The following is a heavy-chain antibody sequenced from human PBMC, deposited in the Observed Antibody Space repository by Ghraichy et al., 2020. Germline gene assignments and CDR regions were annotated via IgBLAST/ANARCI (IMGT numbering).Heavy chain of an antibody. CDR3: AQYFSGNYVN. V-gene: IGHV2-5*01. CDR2: IHSNDGD. CDR1: GFSLSGGVG. Sequence: SGPTLVKPTQTLTLTCTFSGFSLSGGVGVGWIRQPPGKALEWLALIHSNDGDRYSPSLKGRLTITKDTPKSQVVLTMVDMDPVDTATYFCAQYFSGNYVNWGQGTLVTVSS. J-gene: IGHJ4*02. D-gene: IGHD1-26*01.